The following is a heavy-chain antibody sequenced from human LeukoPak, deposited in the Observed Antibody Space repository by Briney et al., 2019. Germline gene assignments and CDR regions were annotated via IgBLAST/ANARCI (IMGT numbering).Heavy chain of an antibody. V-gene: IGHV3-NL1*01. J-gene: IGHJ4*02. Sequence: GGSLRLSCAASGFTFSSYAMHWVRQAPGKGLEWVSVIYSGGSTYYADSVKGRFTISRDNSKNMAYLQMNSLRVEDTAVYYCANLHHPHFGYWGQGTLVTVSS. CDR2: IYSGGST. CDR3: ANLHHPHFGY. CDR1: GFTFSSYA. D-gene: IGHD1-14*01.